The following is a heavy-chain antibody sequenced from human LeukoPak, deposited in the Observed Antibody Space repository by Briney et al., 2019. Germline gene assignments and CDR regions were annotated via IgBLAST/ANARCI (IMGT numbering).Heavy chain of an antibody. CDR2: IYYSRST. CDR1: GGSISSYGHF. J-gene: IGHJ5*02. CDR3: TKDGPRSSGYPDT. V-gene: IGHV4-31*01. Sequence: SETLSLTCTVSGGSISSYGHFWICNRQRPGKGLESIIYIYYSRSTYYNPSLNSLTTITVNTTKNQFLLMLNPVADADTVDYFCTKDGPRSSGYPDTWGQGTLVTVSS. D-gene: IGHD3-22*01.